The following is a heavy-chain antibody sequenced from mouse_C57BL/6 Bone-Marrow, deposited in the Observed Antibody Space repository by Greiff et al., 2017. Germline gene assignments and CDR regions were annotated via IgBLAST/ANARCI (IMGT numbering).Heavy chain of an antibody. D-gene: IGHD1-1*01. CDR1: GYTFTSYG. CDR3: AREDYYDGSSYRHFDY. J-gene: IGHJ2*01. Sequence: QVQLQQSGAELARPGASVKLSCKASGYTFTSYGISWVKQRTGQGLEWIGEIYPRSGNTYYNEKFKGKATLTADKSSSTAYMELRSLTSEDSAVYFCAREDYYDGSSYRHFDYWGQGTTLTVSS. V-gene: IGHV1-81*01. CDR2: IYPRSGNT.